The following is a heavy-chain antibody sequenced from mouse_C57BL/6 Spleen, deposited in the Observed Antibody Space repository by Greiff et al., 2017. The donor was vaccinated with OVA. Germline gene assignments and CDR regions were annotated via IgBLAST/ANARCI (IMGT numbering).Heavy chain of an antibody. V-gene: IGHV5-17*01. CDR1: GFTFSDYG. Sequence: EVMLVESGGGLVKPGGSLKLSCAASGFTFSDYGMHWVRQAPEKGLEWVAYISSGSSTIYYADTVKGRFTISRDNAKNTLFLQMTRLRSEDTAMYYCARNHYGSSYDYYAMDYWGQGTSVTVSS. D-gene: IGHD1-1*01. CDR2: ISSGSSTI. J-gene: IGHJ4*01. CDR3: ARNHYGSSYDYYAMDY.